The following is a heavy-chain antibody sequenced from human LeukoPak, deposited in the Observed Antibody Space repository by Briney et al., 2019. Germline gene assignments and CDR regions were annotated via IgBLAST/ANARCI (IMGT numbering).Heavy chain of an antibody. J-gene: IGHJ3*02. CDR2: ISYDGSNK. CDR3: AKFARPDDHGDYRDAFDI. CDR1: GFTFSSYG. V-gene: IGHV3-30*18. D-gene: IGHD4-17*01. Sequence: QPGGSLRLSCAASGFTFSSYGMHWVRQAPGKGLEWVAVISYDGSNKYYADSVKGRFTISRDNSKNTLYLQMNSLRAEDTAVYYCAKFARPDDHGDYRDAFDIWGQGTMVTVSS.